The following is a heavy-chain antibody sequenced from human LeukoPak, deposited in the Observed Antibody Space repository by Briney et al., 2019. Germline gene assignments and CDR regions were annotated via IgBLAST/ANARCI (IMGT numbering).Heavy chain of an antibody. V-gene: IGHV4-59*08. D-gene: IGHD3-16*02. Sequence: SETLSLTCTVSGGSISSYYWSWIRQPPGKGLEWIGYIYYSGSTNYNPSLKSRVTISVDTSKNQFSLKLSSVTAADTAVYYCARHRVIRTDGPYYFDYWGQGTLVTVSP. CDR3: ARHRVIRTDGPYYFDY. CDR1: GGSISSYY. CDR2: IYYSGST. J-gene: IGHJ4*02.